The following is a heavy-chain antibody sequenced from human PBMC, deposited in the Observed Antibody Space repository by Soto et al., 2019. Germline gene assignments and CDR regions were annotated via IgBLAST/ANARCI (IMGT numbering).Heavy chain of an antibody. Sequence: GSLRLSCAASGFTFSSYAMSWVRQAPGKGLEWVSAISGSGGSTYYADSVKGRFTISRDNSKNTLYLQMNSLRAEDTAVYYCAKGDIVVVPAAVYYYYYGMDVWGQGTTVTVSS. CDR3: AKGDIVVVPAAVYYYYYGMDV. J-gene: IGHJ6*02. CDR2: ISGSGGST. CDR1: GFTFSSYA. V-gene: IGHV3-23*01. D-gene: IGHD2-2*01.